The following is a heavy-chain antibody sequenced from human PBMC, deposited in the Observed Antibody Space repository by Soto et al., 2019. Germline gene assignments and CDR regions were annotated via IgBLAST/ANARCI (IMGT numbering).Heavy chain of an antibody. D-gene: IGHD5-18*01. CDR2: IYSSGST. CDR1: GGSISSGDYY. CDR3: ARDHPHSYGVYYFDY. J-gene: IGHJ4*02. Sequence: PSETLSLTCTVSGGSISSGDYYWNWIRQSPGKGLEWIGYIYSSGSTHYNPSLQNRVTFSIDTSKNQVSLKVNSVTAADTAVYYCARDHPHSYGVYYFDYWGQGTPVTVSS. V-gene: IGHV4-61*08.